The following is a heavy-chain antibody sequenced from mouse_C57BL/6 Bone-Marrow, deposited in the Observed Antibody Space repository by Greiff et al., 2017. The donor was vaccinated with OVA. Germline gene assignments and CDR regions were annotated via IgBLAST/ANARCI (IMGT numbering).Heavy chain of an antibody. Sequence: VQLQQSGAELVRPGASVKLSCTASGFNIKDYYMHWVKQRPEQGLEWIGRIDPEDGDTEYAPKFQGKATMTADTSSNTAYLQLSSLTSEDTAVYYCTLSYYYGSLTYWGQGTLVTVSA. CDR2: IDPEDGDT. CDR3: TLSYYYGSLTY. D-gene: IGHD1-1*01. CDR1: GFNIKDYY. V-gene: IGHV14-1*01. J-gene: IGHJ3*01.